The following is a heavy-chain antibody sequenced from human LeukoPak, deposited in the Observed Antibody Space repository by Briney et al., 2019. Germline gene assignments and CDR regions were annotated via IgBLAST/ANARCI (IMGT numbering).Heavy chain of an antibody. CDR3: ARGVAISSSGWYDTFDH. CDR2: ISTNGDRT. CDR1: GFTFSNSA. Sequence: PGGSLRLSCAASGFTFSNSAMYWVRQAPGKGLEFVSVISTNGDRTYYADSVKGRFTISRDNSKNTLYLQMGSLRADDMAVYYCARGVAISSSGWYDTFDHWGQGALVTISS. V-gene: IGHV3-64*02. J-gene: IGHJ4*02. D-gene: IGHD6-19*01.